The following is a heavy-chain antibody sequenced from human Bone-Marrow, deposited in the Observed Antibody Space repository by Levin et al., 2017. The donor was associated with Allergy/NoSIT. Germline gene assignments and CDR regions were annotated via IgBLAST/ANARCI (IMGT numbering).Heavy chain of an antibody. D-gene: IGHD1-26*01. Sequence: GESLKISCAGSPFTFSTYWMHWVRQAPGKGLVWVARIHSDGTTIGYADSVRGRFTISRDSAKNTLYLQMNSLRAEDTAVYYCAKEGDRGSLPDWGQGTLVTVSS. J-gene: IGHJ4*02. CDR1: PFTFSTYW. V-gene: IGHV3-74*01. CDR2: IHSDGTTI. CDR3: AKEGDRGSLPD.